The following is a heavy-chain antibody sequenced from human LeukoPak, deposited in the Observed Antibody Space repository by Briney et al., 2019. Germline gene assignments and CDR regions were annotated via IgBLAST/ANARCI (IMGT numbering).Heavy chain of an antibody. CDR3: ARTWGKYSSSSPHFDY. CDR2: IYPGDPDT. J-gene: IGHJ4*02. D-gene: IGHD6-6*01. Sequence: GESLKISCKGSGYSFTSYWIGWVRQMPGKGLEWMGIIYPGDPDTRYSPSFQGQVTISADKSISTAYLQWSSLKASDTAMYYCARTWGKYSSSSPHFDYWGQGTLVTVSS. CDR1: GYSFTSYW. V-gene: IGHV5-51*01.